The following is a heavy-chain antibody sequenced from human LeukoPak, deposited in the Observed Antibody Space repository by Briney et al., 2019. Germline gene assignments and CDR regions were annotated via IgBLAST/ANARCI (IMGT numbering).Heavy chain of an antibody. CDR1: GGTFRSFA. CDR3: ARALRYYSDSSGYAFDY. Sequence: SVKVSCKASGGTFRSFAISWVRQAPGQGLEWMGGIIPIFRNANYAQKFQGRVTITADESTSTAYMELSSLRSEDTAVYYCARALRYYSDSSGYAFDYWGQGTLVTVSS. J-gene: IGHJ4*02. CDR2: IIPIFRNA. D-gene: IGHD3-22*01. V-gene: IGHV1-69*13.